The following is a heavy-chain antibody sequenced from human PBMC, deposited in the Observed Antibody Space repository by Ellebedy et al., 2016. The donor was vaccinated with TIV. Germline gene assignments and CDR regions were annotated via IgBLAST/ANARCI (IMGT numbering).Heavy chain of an antibody. Sequence: ASVKVSXXASGYTFTSYGISWVRQAPGQGLEWMGWINPNSGGTNYAQKFQGRVTMTRDTSISTAYMELSRLRSDDTAVYYCARDPHNWNSGRRVYYYYYGMDVWGQGTTVTVSS. CDR2: INPNSGGT. V-gene: IGHV1-2*02. D-gene: IGHD1-7*01. CDR3: ARDPHNWNSGRRVYYYYYGMDV. J-gene: IGHJ6*02. CDR1: GYTFTSYG.